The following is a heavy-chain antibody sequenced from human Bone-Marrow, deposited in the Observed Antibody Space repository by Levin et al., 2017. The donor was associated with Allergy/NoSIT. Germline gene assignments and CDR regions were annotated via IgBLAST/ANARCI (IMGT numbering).Heavy chain of an antibody. J-gene: IGHJ5*02. CDR1: GFTFSSYE. CDR2: ISSSGSTI. V-gene: IGHV3-48*03. CDR3: ARRMTYYDFWSGYYLGWFDP. D-gene: IGHD3-3*01. Sequence: GGSLRLSCAASGFTFSSYEMNWVRQAPGKGLEWVSYISSSGSTIYYADSVKGRFTISRDNAKNSLYLQMNSLRAEDTAVYYCARRMTYYDFWSGYYLGWFDPWGQGTLVTVSS.